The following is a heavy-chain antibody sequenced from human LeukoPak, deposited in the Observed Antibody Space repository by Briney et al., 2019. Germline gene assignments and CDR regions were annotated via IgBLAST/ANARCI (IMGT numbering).Heavy chain of an antibody. CDR1: GGAFSNFA. V-gene: IGHV1-69*13. D-gene: IGHD1-14*01. CDR2: IVPRFRTA. Sequence: ASVKVSCKASGGAFSNFAISWVRQAPGQGLEWMGGIVPRFRTANYAEKFRDRVTITADESTSTAYMELSSLRSEDTAVYYCARVSLGYFDYWGQGTLVTVSS. J-gene: IGHJ4*02. CDR3: ARVSLGYFDY.